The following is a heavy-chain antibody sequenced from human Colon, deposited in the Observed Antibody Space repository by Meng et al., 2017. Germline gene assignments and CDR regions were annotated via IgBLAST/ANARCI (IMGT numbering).Heavy chain of an antibody. CDR2: INHSGST. V-gene: IGHV4-34*01. D-gene: IGHD2-2*01. CDR3: ARGEDCSSTSCYGWFDP. Sequence: GSLRLSCAVYCGSFSGYYWSWIRQPPGKGLEWIGEINHSGSTNYNPSLKSRVTISVDTSKNQFSLKLSSVTAADTAVYYCARGEDCSSTSCYGWFDPWDQGTLVTVSS. J-gene: IGHJ5*02. CDR1: CGSFSGYY.